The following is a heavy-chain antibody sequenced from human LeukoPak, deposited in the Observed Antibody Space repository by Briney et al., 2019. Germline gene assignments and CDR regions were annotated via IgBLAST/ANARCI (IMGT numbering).Heavy chain of an antibody. Sequence: PGGSLRLSCAASGFTFRIYNMHWVRQAPGKGLEWVAVITYDGSEKYYAESVKGRFTISRDNSKDTLYLQMNSLRAEDTAVYYCASNSGYEKGYWGQGTLITVSS. CDR1: GFTFRIYN. J-gene: IGHJ4*02. V-gene: IGHV3-30*03. CDR3: ASNSGYEKGY. CDR2: ITYDGSEK. D-gene: IGHD5-12*01.